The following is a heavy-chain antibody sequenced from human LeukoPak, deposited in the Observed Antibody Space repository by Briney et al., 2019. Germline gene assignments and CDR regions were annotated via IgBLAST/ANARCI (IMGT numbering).Heavy chain of an antibody. Sequence: GASVKVSCKASGGTFNSYAISWVRQAPGQGLEWMGGIIPIFGTANYAQKFQGRVTITADKSTSTAYMELSSLRSEDTAVYYCARVATVAVFDYWGQGTLVTVSS. CDR1: GGTFNSYA. V-gene: IGHV1-69*06. CDR3: ARVATVAVFDY. D-gene: IGHD6-19*01. CDR2: IIPIFGTA. J-gene: IGHJ4*02.